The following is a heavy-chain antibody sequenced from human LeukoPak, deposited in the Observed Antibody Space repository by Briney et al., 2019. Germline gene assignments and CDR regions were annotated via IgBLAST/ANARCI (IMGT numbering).Heavy chain of an antibody. V-gene: IGHV3-53*01. CDR3: ARSLRVRGVPDYMDV. D-gene: IGHD3-10*01. Sequence: GGSLRLSCAASAFTVSSNYMSWVRQAPGKGLEWVSVIHKNAITSYADTVKGRFTISRDNSKNTLYLQMNNLRVDDTAVYYCARSLRVRGVPDYMDVWGKGTTVTVYS. CDR1: AFTVSSNY. J-gene: IGHJ6*03. CDR2: IHKNAIT.